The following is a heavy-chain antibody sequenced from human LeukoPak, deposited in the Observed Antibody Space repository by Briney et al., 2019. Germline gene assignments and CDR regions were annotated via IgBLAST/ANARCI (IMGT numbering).Heavy chain of an antibody. D-gene: IGHD4-17*01. CDR2: INPSSGGT. CDR3: AKNRAGDYADY. V-gene: IGHV1-2*02. CDR1: GYTFTAYY. J-gene: IGHJ4*02. Sequence: ASVKVSCKASGYTFTAYYMLWVRQAPGQGLQWMGWINPSSGGTNHAQKFQGRVTMTWDTSISTAYMELSRLRSDDTAVYYCAKNRAGDYADYWGQGTLVTVSS.